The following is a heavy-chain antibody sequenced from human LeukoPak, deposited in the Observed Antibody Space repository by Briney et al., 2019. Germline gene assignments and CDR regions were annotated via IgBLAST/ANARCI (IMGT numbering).Heavy chain of an antibody. J-gene: IGHJ4*02. V-gene: IGHV1-69*04. CDR2: IIPSIGLT. Sequence: SVKVSCKTSGGTFNSYAVNWVRQAPGQGLDWMGRIIPSIGLTTYAQEFQARVAISAETSTGTTYMELSSLRSDDTAMYYCATAFGVVDFDYWGQGTLVTVSS. D-gene: IGHD3-3*01. CDR3: ATAFGVVDFDY. CDR1: GGTFNSYA.